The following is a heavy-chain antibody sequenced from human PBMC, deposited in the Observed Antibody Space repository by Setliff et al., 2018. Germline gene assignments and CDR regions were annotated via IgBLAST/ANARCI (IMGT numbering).Heavy chain of an antibody. CDR3: ARSRTLEAGYNWFDP. CDR2: IYTSGTT. J-gene: IGHJ5*02. CDR1: GGSISSYY. Sequence: PSETLSLTCTVSGGSISSYYWSWIRQPPGKGLEWIGHIYTSGTTKYNPSLKSRVTISVDASKNQFFLKLSSVTAADTAVYYCARSRTLEAGYNWFDPWGQGTLVTVSS. V-gene: IGHV4-4*08.